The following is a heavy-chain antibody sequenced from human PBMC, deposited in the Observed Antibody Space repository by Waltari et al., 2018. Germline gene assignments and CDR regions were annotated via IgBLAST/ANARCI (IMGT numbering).Heavy chain of an antibody. Sequence: EVQLLESGGGLVQPGGSLRLSCAASGFIFSNYAMNWVRQAPGKGLGWVSAISCSGGSTYYADSVKGRFTISRDNSKNTLYLQMNSLRVEDTAVYYCASSSGFGYWGQGTQVTVSA. D-gene: IGHD3-22*01. V-gene: IGHV3-23*01. CDR3: ASSSGFGY. J-gene: IGHJ4*02. CDR2: ISCSGGST. CDR1: GFIFSNYA.